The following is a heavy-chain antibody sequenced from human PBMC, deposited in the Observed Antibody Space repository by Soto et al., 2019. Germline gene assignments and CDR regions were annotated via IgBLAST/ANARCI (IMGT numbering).Heavy chain of an antibody. CDR1: GFTFSSYA. Sequence: LRLSCAASGFTFSSYAMSWVRQAPGKVLEWVSAISGSGGSTYYADSVKGRFTISRDNSKNTLYLQMNSLRAEDTAVYYCAKGERYGYRYFDYWGQGTLVTVSS. V-gene: IGHV3-23*01. D-gene: IGHD5-18*01. CDR2: ISGSGGST. J-gene: IGHJ4*02. CDR3: AKGERYGYRYFDY.